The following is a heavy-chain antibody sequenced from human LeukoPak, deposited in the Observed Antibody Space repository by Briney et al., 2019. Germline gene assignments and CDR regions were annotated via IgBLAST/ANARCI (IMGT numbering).Heavy chain of an antibody. Sequence: PGGSLRLSCAASGFRFSNFAMNWVRQAPGKGLEWVSGIVGGGGTTYYADSVKGRFTISRDNSKNTLYLQMNSLRAEDTAVYYRAKIPFEWLLPSDAFDMWGRGTMVTVSS. J-gene: IGHJ3*02. CDR3: AKIPFEWLLPSDAFDM. CDR2: IVGGGGTT. D-gene: IGHD3-3*01. V-gene: IGHV3-23*01. CDR1: GFRFSNFA.